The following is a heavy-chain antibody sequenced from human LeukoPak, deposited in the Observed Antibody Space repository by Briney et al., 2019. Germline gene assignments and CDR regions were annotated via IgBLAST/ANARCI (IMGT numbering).Heavy chain of an antibody. CDR3: ARHPKGGPISMVWGVRAKGYYFDY. V-gene: IGHV4-59*08. Sequence: PSETLSLTCTVSGASISSYYWSWIRQPPGKGLEWIGYIHYTGTTNYNPSLKSRVTISVDTSKNQLSLKLSSVTAADTAVYYCARHPKGGPISMVWGVRAKGYYFDYWGQGTLVTVSS. J-gene: IGHJ4*02. CDR1: GASISSYY. CDR2: IHYTGTT. D-gene: IGHD3-10*01.